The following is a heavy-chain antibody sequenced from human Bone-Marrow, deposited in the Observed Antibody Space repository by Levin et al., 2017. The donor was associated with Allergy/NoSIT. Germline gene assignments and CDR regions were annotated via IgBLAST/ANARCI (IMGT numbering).Heavy chain of an antibody. CDR1: GYTFTGYY. V-gene: IGHV1-2*02. CDR2: INPNSGGT. CDR3: ARTNFWSGYYRRHYYYGMDV. D-gene: IGHD3-3*01. Sequence: PPASVKVSCKASGYTFTGYYMHWVRQAPGQGLEWMGWINPNSGGTNYAQKFQGRVTMTRDTSISTAYMELSRLRSDDTAVYYCARTNFWSGYYRRHYYYGMDVWGQGTTVTVSS. J-gene: IGHJ6*02.